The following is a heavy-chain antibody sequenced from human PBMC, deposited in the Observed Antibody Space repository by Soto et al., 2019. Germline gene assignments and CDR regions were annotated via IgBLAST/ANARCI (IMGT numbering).Heavy chain of an antibody. Sequence: QVQLVQSGAAVKKPGASVKVSCKASGYTFTSYDINWVRQATGQGLEWMGWMNPNSGNTGYAQKFQGRVTMTRNTSISTAYMELSSLRSEDTAVYYCARVGYYDRYYYYGMDVWGQGTTVTVSS. CDR3: ARVGYYDRYYYYGMDV. D-gene: IGHD3-22*01. J-gene: IGHJ6*02. CDR2: MNPNSGNT. CDR1: GYTFTSYD. V-gene: IGHV1-8*01.